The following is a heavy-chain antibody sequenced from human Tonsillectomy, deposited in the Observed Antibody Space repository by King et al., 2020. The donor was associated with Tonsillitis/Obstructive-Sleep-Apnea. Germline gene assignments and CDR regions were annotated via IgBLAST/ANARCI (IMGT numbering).Heavy chain of an antibody. Sequence: QLVQSGAEVKKPGASVKVSCKASGYTFTGYYMHWVRQAPGQGLEWMGRINPNSGGTNYAQKFQGRVTMTRDTSISTAYMELSRLRSDDTAVYYCASRGYCSGGSCYVDYWGQGTLVTVSS. CDR2: INPNSGGT. D-gene: IGHD2-15*01. CDR1: GYTFTGYY. CDR3: ASRGYCSGGSCYVDY. V-gene: IGHV1-2*06. J-gene: IGHJ4*02.